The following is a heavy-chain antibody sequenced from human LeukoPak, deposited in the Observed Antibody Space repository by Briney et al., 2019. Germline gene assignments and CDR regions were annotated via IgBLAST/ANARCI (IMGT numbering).Heavy chain of an antibody. J-gene: IGHJ4*02. Sequence: GGSLRPSCAASGFTSSNSAMGWVRQAPGKGLEWVSGISSGGRSTYYADSVKGRFTISRDNSKNTLYLQMNSLRAEDTAVYYCAKDYYYSNSLFDYWGQGTLVTVSS. CDR2: ISSGGRST. V-gene: IGHV3-23*01. CDR3: AKDYYYSNSLFDY. D-gene: IGHD4-11*01. CDR1: GFTSSNSA.